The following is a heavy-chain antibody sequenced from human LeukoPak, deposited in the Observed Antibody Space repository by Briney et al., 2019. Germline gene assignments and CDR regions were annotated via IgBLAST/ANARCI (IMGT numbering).Heavy chain of an antibody. CDR3: ARIRDGYNDAYDI. CDR2: ITPCGDNT. D-gene: IGHD5-24*01. J-gene: IGHJ3*02. V-gene: IGHV1-46*01. Sequence: ASVKVSCKASGYTFTKSYIHWVRQAPGQRLEWMGVITPCGDNTKYAQNFQGRVTMTSDTSARTVYMELRSLRSEDTAIYYCARIRDGYNDAYDIWGQGTVVTVPS. CDR1: GYTFTKSY.